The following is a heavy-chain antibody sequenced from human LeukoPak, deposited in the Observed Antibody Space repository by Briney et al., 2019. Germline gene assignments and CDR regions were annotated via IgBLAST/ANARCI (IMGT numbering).Heavy chain of an antibody. CDR2: IWYDGSNK. CDR1: GFTFSSYA. D-gene: IGHD6-19*01. V-gene: IGHV3-33*08. Sequence: GGSLRLSCAASGFTFSSYAMSWVRQAPGKGLEWVAVIWYDGSNKYYADSVKGRFTISRDNSKNTLYLQMNSLRAEDTAVYYCAVAGYSSGWYPFRDAFDIWGQGTMVTVSS. CDR3: AVAGYSSGWYPFRDAFDI. J-gene: IGHJ3*02.